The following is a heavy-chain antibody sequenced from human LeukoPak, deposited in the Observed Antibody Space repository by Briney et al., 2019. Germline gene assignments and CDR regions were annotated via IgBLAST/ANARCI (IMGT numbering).Heavy chain of an antibody. Sequence: GGSLRLSCAASGFTFSSYSMNWVRQAPGKGLEWVSSISSSHNYIYYADSVKGRFTISRDNAKNSLYLQMNSLRAEDTAVNYCARGARPNWNDVRWAFDIWGQGTMVTVSS. CDR3: ARGARPNWNDVRWAFDI. CDR1: GFTFSSYS. D-gene: IGHD1-1*01. V-gene: IGHV3-21*01. J-gene: IGHJ3*02. CDR2: ISSSHNYI.